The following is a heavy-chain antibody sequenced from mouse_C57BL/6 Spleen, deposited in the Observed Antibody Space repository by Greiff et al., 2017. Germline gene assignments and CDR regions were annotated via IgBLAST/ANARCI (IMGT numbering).Heavy chain of an antibody. V-gene: IGHV14-2*01. D-gene: IGHD6-2*01. CDR2: IDPEDGET. CDR3: GQVSLGGYFDY. J-gene: IGHJ2*01. CDR1: GFNIKDYY. Sequence: VQLQQSGAELVKPGASVKLSCTASGFNIKDYYMHWVKQRTEQGLEWIGRIDPEDGETKYAPKFQGKATITADTSSNTAYRQLSSLASEDTAVDYCGQVSLGGYFDYWGQGTTLTVSS.